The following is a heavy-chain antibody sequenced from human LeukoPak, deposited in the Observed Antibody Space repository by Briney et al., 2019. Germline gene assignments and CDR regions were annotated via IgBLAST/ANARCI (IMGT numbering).Heavy chain of an antibody. J-gene: IGHJ6*03. D-gene: IGHD2-2*01. CDR2: INPNSGGT. CDR1: GYTFTGYY. CDR3: ARVGIVVVPAAPPAYYMDV. V-gene: IGHV1-2*02. Sequence: ASVKVSCKASGYTFTGYYMHWVRQAPGQGLEWMGWINPNSGGTNYAQKFQGRVTMTRDTSISTAYMELSRLRSDDTAVYYCARVGIVVVPAAPPAYYMDVWGKGTTVTVSS.